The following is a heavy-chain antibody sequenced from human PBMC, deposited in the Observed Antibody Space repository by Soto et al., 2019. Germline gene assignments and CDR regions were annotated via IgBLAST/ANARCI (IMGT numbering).Heavy chain of an antibody. D-gene: IGHD2-15*01. CDR2: INHSGST. Sequence: QVQLQQWGAGLLKPSETLSLTCAVYGGSFSGYYWSWIRQPPGKGLEWIGEINHSGSTNYNPSLKSRVTISVDTSKNQFSLKLSSVTAADTAVYYCARGYCSGGSCYYDNWFDPWGQGTLVTVSS. V-gene: IGHV4-34*01. J-gene: IGHJ5*02. CDR3: ARGYCSGGSCYYDNWFDP. CDR1: GGSFSGYY.